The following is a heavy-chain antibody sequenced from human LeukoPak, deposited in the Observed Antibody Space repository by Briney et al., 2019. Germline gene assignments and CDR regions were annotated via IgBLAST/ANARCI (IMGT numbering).Heavy chain of an antibody. J-gene: IGHJ4*02. CDR1: GAAMNIGDYY. V-gene: IGHV4-30-4*08. CDR2: IHYNGAT. D-gene: IGHD2-21*01. Sequence: PSETLSLTCSVSGAAMNIGDYYRTWILQSPGMGLEWIAYIHYNGATYPNPSRKSRLSVSLDTSMHQFSLNLNSVTAADTAVYFCSRVMSDCGSVMCYKGYLDSWGQGTLVTVSS. CDR3: SRVMSDCGSVMCYKGYLDS.